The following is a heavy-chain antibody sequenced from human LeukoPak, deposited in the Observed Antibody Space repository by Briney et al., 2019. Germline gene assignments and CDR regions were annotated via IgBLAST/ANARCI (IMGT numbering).Heavy chain of an antibody. CDR2: IYSGGSI. J-gene: IGHJ4*02. D-gene: IGHD4-17*01. CDR3: ARASLGDYGDYGWGVY. V-gene: IGHV3-53*01. Sequence: PGGSLRLSCAASGFTVSSNYMSWVRQAPGKGLECVSVIYSGGSIYYADSVNGRFAISRDNSKNTVYLQMNSLRAEDTAVYYCARASLGDYGDYGWGVYWGQGTLVTVSS. CDR1: GFTVSSNY.